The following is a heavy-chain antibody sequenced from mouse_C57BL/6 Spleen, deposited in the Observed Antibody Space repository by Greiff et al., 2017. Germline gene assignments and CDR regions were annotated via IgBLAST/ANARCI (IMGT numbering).Heavy chain of an antibody. CDR3: ARHEDYSNYRGYAMDY. CDR2: FYPGSGSI. Sequence: QVQLQQSGAELVKPGASVKLSCKASGYTFTEYTIHWVKQRSGQGLEWIGWFYPGSGSIKYNEKFKDKATLTADKSSSTVYMELSRLTSEDSAVYFCARHEDYSNYRGYAMDYWGQGTSGTVSS. J-gene: IGHJ4*01. CDR1: GYTFTEYT. D-gene: IGHD2-5*01. V-gene: IGHV1-62-2*01.